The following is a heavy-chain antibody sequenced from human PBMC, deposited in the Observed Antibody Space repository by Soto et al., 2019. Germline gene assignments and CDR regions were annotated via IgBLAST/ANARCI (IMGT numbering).Heavy chain of an antibody. Sequence: EVQLVESGGGLVQLGGSLRPSCEASGFALSSHWMHWVGQAPGKGLVWVSRINSDGSSTSYADSVKGRFTISRDNAKNTLYLQMNSLRAEDTAVYYCARILYYDILTGGDYWGQGTLVTVSS. CDR2: INSDGSST. V-gene: IGHV3-74*01. D-gene: IGHD3-9*01. J-gene: IGHJ4*02. CDR1: GFALSSHW. CDR3: ARILYYDILTGGDY.